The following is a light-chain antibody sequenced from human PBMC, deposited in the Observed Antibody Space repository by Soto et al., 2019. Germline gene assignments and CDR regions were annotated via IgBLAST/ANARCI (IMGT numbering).Light chain of an antibody. V-gene: IGKV1-17*03. CDR1: QDITNF. J-gene: IGKJ5*01. CDR3: QHYTLYSAP. CDR2: GAS. Sequence: DIQMTQSPSAVSASVGDRVTITCRASQDITNFLAWFQQKPGKVPERLIFGASSLQSGVPSRFSGSGSGTEFTLTISSLQPEDFATYYCQHYTLYSAPFGQGTRV.